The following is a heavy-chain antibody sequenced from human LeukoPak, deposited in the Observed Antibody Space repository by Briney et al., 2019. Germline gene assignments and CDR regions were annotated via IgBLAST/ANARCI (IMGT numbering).Heavy chain of an antibody. V-gene: IGHV1-2*04. CDR1: GYTFTGYY. J-gene: IGHJ3*02. D-gene: IGHD4-23*01. CDR2: INPNSGGT. Sequence: ASVKVSCKASGYTFTGYYMHWVRQAPGQGPEWMGWINPNSGGTNYQGWVTMTRDTSISTAYMELSRLRSDDTAVYYCARGTVETAFDIWGQGTMVTVSS. CDR3: ARGTVETAFDI.